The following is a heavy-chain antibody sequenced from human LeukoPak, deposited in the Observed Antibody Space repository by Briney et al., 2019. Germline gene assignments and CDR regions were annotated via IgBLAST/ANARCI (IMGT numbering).Heavy chain of an antibody. D-gene: IGHD4-17*01. CDR2: IYPGDSDT. CDR1: ADSFTSYW. J-gene: IGHJ4*02. V-gene: IGHV5-51*01. CDR3: ARRRDGDYTVRY. Sequence: GESLKISCKGSADSFTSYWIGWLRQMPGKGLEWMGIIYPGDSDTRYSPSFQGQVTISADKSISTAYLQGSSLKASDTVMYYCARRRDGDYTVRYWGQGTLVTVSS.